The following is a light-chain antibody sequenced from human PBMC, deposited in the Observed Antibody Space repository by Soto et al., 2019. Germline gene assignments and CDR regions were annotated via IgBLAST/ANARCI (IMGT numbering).Light chain of an antibody. J-gene: IGLJ3*02. CDR2: EVS. V-gene: IGLV2-14*01. Sequence: QSALTQPASVSGSPGQSITISCTGTSSDIGSNNYVSWFQQRPGKAPTLIIYEVSNRPSGVSNHFSGSKSGNTASLTIPGLLPEDEAEYYCSSYTTTTRPFGGGTKVTVL. CDR3: SSYTTTTRP. CDR1: SSDIGSNNY.